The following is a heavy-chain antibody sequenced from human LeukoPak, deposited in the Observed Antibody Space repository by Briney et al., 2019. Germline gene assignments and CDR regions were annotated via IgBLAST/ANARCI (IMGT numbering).Heavy chain of an antibody. V-gene: IGHV1-18*01. J-gene: IGHJ4*02. CDR2: ISAYNGNT. Sequence: ASVKVSCKASGYTFINYGISWVRQAPGQGLEWMGYISAYNGNTDYAQRLQGRVTMTTDTSTSTAYMELRSLRSDDTAVYYCAREGVVGALDFDYWGQGTLVTVSS. CDR3: AREGVVGALDFDY. CDR1: GYTFINYG. D-gene: IGHD1-26*01.